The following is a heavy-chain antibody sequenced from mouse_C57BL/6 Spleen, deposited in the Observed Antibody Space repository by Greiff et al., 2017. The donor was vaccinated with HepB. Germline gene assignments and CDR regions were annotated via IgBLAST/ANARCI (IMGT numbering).Heavy chain of an antibody. J-gene: IGHJ3*01. CDR1: GYTFTDYN. CDR2: INPNNGGT. CDR3: AKGLYSPFAY. D-gene: IGHD2-12*01. V-gene: IGHV1-22*01. Sequence: DVKLQESGPELVKPGASVKMSCKASGYTFTDYNMHWVKQSHGKSLEWIGYINPNNGGTSYNQKFKGKATLTVNKSSSTAYMELRSLTSEDSAVYYCAKGLYSPFAYWGQGTLVTVSA.